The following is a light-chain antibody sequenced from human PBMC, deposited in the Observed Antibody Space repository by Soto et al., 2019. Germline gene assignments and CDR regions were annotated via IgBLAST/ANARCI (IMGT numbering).Light chain of an antibody. CDR3: QQRRDWPLT. CDR2: DAS. V-gene: IGKV3-11*01. CDR1: QSLSNY. Sequence: EIVLTQSPATLSLSPGERATLSCGASQSLSNYLAWYRQKPGQAPRLLIYDASNRATGIPARFSGSGSGTDFTLTISSLEPEDFAIYYCQQRRDWPLTFGGGTKVAIK. J-gene: IGKJ4*01.